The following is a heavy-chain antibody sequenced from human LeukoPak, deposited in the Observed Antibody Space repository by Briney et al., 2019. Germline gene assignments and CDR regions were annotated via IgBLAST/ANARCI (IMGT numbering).Heavy chain of an antibody. Sequence: GGCLRLSCAASGFTFSSYAMNWVRQAPGKGLEWVSGISESCDNTYYADSMKGRFTISRDNSKNTLYLQMNSLRAEDTAIYYCAKGFIPGRLRYGVYVWGHGTTVSVSS. CDR3: AKGFIPGRLRYGVYV. J-gene: IGHJ6*02. D-gene: IGHD6-25*01. V-gene: IGHV3-23*01. CDR2: ISESCDNT. CDR1: GFTFSSYA.